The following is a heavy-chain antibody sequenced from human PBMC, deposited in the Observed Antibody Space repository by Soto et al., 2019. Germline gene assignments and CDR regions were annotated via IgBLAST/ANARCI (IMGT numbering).Heavy chain of an antibody. D-gene: IGHD1-1*01. CDR3: ARDNYIKWKGSWFDL. CDR1: GGSISSGGYS. Sequence: LSLTCAVSGGSISSGGYSWSWIRQPPGKGLEWIGYIYHSGSTYYNPSLKSRVTISVDRSKNQFSLKLSSVTAADTAVYYCARDNYIKWKGSWFDLWGQGTLVTVSS. J-gene: IGHJ5*02. CDR2: IYHSGST. V-gene: IGHV4-30-2*01.